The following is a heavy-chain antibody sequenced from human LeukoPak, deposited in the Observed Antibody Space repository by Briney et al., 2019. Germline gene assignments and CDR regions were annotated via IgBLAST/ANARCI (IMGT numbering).Heavy chain of an antibody. CDR2: INPNSGGT. CDR3: ARGRGIAAAGNREQAENDY. D-gene: IGHD6-13*01. J-gene: IGHJ4*02. V-gene: IGHV1-2*02. Sequence: ASVKVSCKASGYTFTGYYMHWVRQAPGQGLEWMGWINPNSGGTNYAQKFQGRVTMTRDTSISTAYMELSRLRSDDTAVYYCARGRGIAAAGNREQAENDYWGQGTLVTVSS. CDR1: GYTFTGYY.